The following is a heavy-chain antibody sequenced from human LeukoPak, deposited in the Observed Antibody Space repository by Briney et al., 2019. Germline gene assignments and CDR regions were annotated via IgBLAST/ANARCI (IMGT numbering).Heavy chain of an antibody. J-gene: IGHJ4*02. CDR1: GFTFNSYG. CDR2: ISHYTAKT. Sequence: ASVKVSCKASGFTFNSYGISWVRQAPGQGLEWMGWISHYTAKTDYAQKFQGRLTVTTDTATTTAYMELRSLRSDDTAVYYCARDRSTNDYWGQGTLVTVSS. D-gene: IGHD1-1*01. CDR3: ARDRSTNDY. V-gene: IGHV1-18*01.